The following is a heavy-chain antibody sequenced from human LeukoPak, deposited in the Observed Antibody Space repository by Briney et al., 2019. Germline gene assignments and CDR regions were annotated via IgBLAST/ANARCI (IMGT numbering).Heavy chain of an antibody. CDR1: GFTFSSYA. V-gene: IGHV3-23*01. CDR2: LSGSGGST. CDR3: AKDFGVGGSGLYYFDY. J-gene: IGHJ4*02. D-gene: IGHD6-19*01. Sequence: GTSLRLSCAASGFTFSSYAMSWVRQAPGKRLEWVSALSGSGGSTYYADSVKGRFTISRDNSKNTLYLQMNSLRAEDTAVYYCAKDFGVGGSGLYYFDYWGQGTLVTVSS.